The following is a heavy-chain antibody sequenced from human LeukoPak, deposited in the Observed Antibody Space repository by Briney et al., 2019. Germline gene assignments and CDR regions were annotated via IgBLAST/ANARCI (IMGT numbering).Heavy chain of an antibody. CDR2: IKQDGSEK. Sequence: GGSLRLSCAASGFTFSSYWMSWVRQTPGKGLEWVANIKQDGSEKYYVDSEKGRFTISRDNAKNSLYLQMNSLRAEDTALYYCARDYSSGTTWDHWGQGTLVTVSS. V-gene: IGHV3-7*01. J-gene: IGHJ4*02. CDR3: ARDYSSGTTWDH. D-gene: IGHD3-10*01. CDR1: GFTFSSYW.